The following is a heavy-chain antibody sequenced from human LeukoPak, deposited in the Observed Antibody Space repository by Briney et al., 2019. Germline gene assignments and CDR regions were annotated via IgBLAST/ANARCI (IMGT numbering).Heavy chain of an antibody. J-gene: IGHJ4*02. V-gene: IGHV4-59*01. CDR3: ARYCSGGSCYIDTFDY. CDR1: GGSISSYY. CDR2: IYYSGST. D-gene: IGHD2-15*01. Sequence: PSGTLSLTCTVSGGSISSYYWSWIRQPPGKGLEWIGYIYYSGSTNYNPSLKSRVTISVDTSKNQFSLKLSSVTAADTAAYYCARYCSGGSCYIDTFDYWGQGTLVTVSS.